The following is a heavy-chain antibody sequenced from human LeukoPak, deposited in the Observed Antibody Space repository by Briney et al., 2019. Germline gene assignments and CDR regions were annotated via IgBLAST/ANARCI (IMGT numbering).Heavy chain of an antibody. CDR3: AKYSSSSGRLFDY. CDR1: GFTLSSYA. D-gene: IGHD6-6*01. J-gene: IGHJ4*02. V-gene: IGHV3-23*01. CDR2: ISGSGGST. Sequence: GGSLRLSCAASGFTLSSYAMSWVRQAPGKGLEWVSAISGSGGSTYYADSVKGRFTISRDNSKNTLYLQMNSLRAEDTAVYYCAKYSSSSGRLFDYWGQGTLVTVSS.